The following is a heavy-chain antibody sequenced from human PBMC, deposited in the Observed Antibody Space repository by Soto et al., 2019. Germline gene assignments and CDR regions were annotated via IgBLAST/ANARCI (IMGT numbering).Heavy chain of an antibody. CDR2: IKSKTDGGTT. Sequence: GVLRLSCAASGFTFGNAWLNWVAKVQGKGLEWVGRIKSKTDGGTTDYAAPVKGRFTISRDDSKNTLYLQMNSLKTEDTAVYYCTTDRFRSIAARPRFAYWGRGTLVTVSS. D-gene: IGHD6-6*01. CDR1: GFTFGNAW. CDR3: TTDRFRSIAARPRFAY. J-gene: IGHJ4*02. V-gene: IGHV3-15*07.